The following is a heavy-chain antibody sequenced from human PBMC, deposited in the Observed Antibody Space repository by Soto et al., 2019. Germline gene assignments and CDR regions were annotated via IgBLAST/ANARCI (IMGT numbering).Heavy chain of an antibody. CDR2: IIPIFGTA. J-gene: IGHJ6*02. CDR3: ARAVVQSYYYYGMDV. CDR1: GGTFSSYG. Sequence: QVQLVQSGAEVKKPGSSVKVSCKASGGTFSSYGISWVRQAPGQGLEWMGGIIPIFGTANYAQKFQGRVTITADESTSTAYMELSRLRSEDTAVYYCARAVVQSYYYYGMDVWGQGTTVTVSS. V-gene: IGHV1-69*12.